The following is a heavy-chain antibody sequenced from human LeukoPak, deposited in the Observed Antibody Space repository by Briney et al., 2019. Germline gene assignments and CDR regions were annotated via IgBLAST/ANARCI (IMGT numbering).Heavy chain of an antibody. CDR2: INTNTGNP. J-gene: IGHJ5*02. CDR1: GYTFTSYA. V-gene: IGHV7-4-1*02. D-gene: IGHD3-10*01. Sequence: GASVKVSCKASGYTFTSYAMHWVRQAPGQGLEWMGWINTNTGNPTYAQGFTGRFVFSLDTSVSTAYLQISSLKAEDTAVYYCARFFSVRGVINWFDPWGQGTLVTVSS. CDR3: ARFFSVRGVINWFDP.